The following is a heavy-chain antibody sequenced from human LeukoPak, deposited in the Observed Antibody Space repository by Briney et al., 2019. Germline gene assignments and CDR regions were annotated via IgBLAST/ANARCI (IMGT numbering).Heavy chain of an antibody. J-gene: IGHJ4*02. V-gene: IGHV3-30*04. D-gene: IGHD6-19*01. Sequence: GGSLRLSCAASGFTFSSYAMHWVRQAPGKGLEWVAVISYDGSNKYYADSVKGRFTISRDNSKNTLYLQMNSLRAEDTAVYYCARGAAGYDYWGQGTLVTVSS. CDR1: GFTFSSYA. CDR3: ARGAAGYDY. CDR2: ISYDGSNK.